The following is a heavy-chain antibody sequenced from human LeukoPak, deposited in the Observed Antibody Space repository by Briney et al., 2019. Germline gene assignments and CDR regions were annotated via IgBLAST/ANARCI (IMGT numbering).Heavy chain of an antibody. Sequence: GRSLRLSCTASGFTFGDYAMSWVRQAPGKGLEWVGFIRSKAYGGTTEYAASVKGRFTISRDDSKSIAYLQMNSLKTEDTAVYYCSRALNCSGGRCGPFDYWGQGTLVTVSS. J-gene: IGHJ4*02. V-gene: IGHV3-49*04. CDR3: SRALNCSGGRCGPFDY. CDR1: GFTFGDYA. D-gene: IGHD2-15*01. CDR2: IRSKAYGGTT.